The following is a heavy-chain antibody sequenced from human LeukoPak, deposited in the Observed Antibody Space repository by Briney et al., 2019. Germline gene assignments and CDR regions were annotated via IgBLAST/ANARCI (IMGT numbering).Heavy chain of an antibody. CDR3: AKVRPHYDSSGYYSPPYYFDY. V-gene: IGHV3-23*01. CDR1: GFTFSSYA. J-gene: IGHJ4*02. Sequence: GGSLRLSCAASGFTFSSYAMSWVRQAPGKGLEWVSAISGSGGSTYYADSVKGRFTISRDNSKNTLYLQTNSLRAEDTAVYYCAKVRPHYDSSGYYSPPYYFDYWGQGTLVTVSS. CDR2: ISGSGGST. D-gene: IGHD3-22*01.